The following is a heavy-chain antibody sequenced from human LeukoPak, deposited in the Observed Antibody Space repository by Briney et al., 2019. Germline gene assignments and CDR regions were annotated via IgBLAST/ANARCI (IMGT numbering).Heavy chain of an antibody. D-gene: IGHD5-12*01. CDR2: ISSSSSYI. CDR1: GFPFSSYS. CDR3: ARDMYGGYVIFDY. Sequence: GSLRLSCAASGFPFSSYSMNWVRQAPGKGLEWVSSISSSSSYIYYADSVKGRFTISRDNAKNSLYLQMNSLRAEDTAVYYCARDMYGGYVIFDYWGQGTLVTVSS. V-gene: IGHV3-21*01. J-gene: IGHJ4*02.